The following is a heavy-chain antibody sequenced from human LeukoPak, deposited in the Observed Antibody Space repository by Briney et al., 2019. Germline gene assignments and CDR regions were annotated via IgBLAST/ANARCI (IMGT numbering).Heavy chain of an antibody. J-gene: IGHJ6*03. CDR3: ARGDPRWAYSSSHKLPYYYYYMDV. Sequence: ASVKVSCKASGYTFTSYGISWVRQAPGQGLEWMGWISAYNGNTNYAQKLQGRVTMTTDTSTSTAYMELRSLRSDDTAVYYCARGDPRWAYSSSHKLPYYYYYMDVWGKGTTVTVSS. CDR1: GYTFTSYG. CDR2: ISAYNGNT. D-gene: IGHD6-13*01. V-gene: IGHV1-18*01.